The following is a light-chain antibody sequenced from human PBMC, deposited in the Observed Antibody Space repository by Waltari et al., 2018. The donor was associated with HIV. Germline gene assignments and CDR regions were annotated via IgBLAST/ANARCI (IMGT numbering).Light chain of an antibody. J-gene: IGKJ4*01. Sequence: EVVLTQSPGTLSLSPGDRATLSCRASQSISSNYLAWYQQKPGQAPRLLIFGASSRATGIPDRFSGSGSRTDFTLTINRLEPEDLAVYYCQQYGTSLTTFGGGTKVEIK. CDR1: QSISSNY. CDR3: QQYGTSLTT. CDR2: GAS. V-gene: IGKV3-20*01.